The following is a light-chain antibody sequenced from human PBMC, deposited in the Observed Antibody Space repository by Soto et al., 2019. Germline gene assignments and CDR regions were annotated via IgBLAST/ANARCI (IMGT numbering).Light chain of an antibody. Sequence: QSVLTQPPSVSGAPGQMVTISCTGSSSNIGAGFAVNWYQQLPGTAPKLIVYGNNNRPSGVPDRFSGSKSGTSGSLAITGLQAEDEADYYCQSYHTGTRGVFGTGTKVTVL. CDR2: GNN. V-gene: IGLV1-40*01. CDR3: QSYHTGTRGV. CDR1: SSNIGAGFA. J-gene: IGLJ1*01.